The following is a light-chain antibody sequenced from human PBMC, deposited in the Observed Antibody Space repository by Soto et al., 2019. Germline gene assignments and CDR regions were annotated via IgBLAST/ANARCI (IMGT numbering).Light chain of an antibody. CDR1: QSVSSY. CDR2: DAS. V-gene: IGKV3-11*01. CDR3: QQRMNWPLT. J-gene: IGKJ5*01. Sequence: EIVLTQSPATLSVSPGERATLSCRASQSVSSYLAWYQQKPGQAPRLLIYDASNRATGIPARFSGSGSETDFTLTISSLEPEDFAVYFCQQRMNWPLTFGQGTRLEI.